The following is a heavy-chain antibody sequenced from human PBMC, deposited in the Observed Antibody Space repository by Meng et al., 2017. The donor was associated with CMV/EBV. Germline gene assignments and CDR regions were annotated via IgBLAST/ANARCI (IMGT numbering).Heavy chain of an antibody. J-gene: IGHJ6*02. CDR3: ATVSVGLRFSEWLFAYGMDV. Sequence: ASVKVSCKVSGYTLTELSMHWVRQAPGKGLEWMGGFDPEDGETIYAQKFQGRVTMTEDTSTDTAYMELSSLRSEDTAVYYCATVSVGLRFSEWLFAYGMDVWGQGTTVTVSS. D-gene: IGHD3-3*01. CDR1: GYTLTELS. V-gene: IGHV1-24*01. CDR2: FDPEDGET.